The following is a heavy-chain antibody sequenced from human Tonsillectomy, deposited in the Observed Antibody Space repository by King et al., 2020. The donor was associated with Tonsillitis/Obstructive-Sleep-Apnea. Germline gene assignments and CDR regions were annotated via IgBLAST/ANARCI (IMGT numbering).Heavy chain of an antibody. CDR2: IKQDGSEK. Sequence: VQLVESGGGLVQPGGSLRLSCAASGFTFSSYWMSWVRQAPGKGLEWVANIKQDGSEKYYVDSVKGRFTISRDNAKNSLYLQMNSLRAEDTAVYYCASEGDGYSHPVFDYWGQGTMVTVSS. CDR3: ASEGDGYSHPVFDY. V-gene: IGHV3-7*01. D-gene: IGHD5-24*01. J-gene: IGHJ4*02. CDR1: GFTFSSYW.